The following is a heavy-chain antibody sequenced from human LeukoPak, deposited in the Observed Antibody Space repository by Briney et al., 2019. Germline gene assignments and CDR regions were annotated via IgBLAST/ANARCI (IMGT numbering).Heavy chain of an antibody. Sequence: SETLSLTCAVYGGSFSGYYWSWIRQPPGKGLEWIGEINHSGSTNYNPSLKSRVTISVDTSKNQFSLKLSSVTAADTAVYYCARERALRAGFDPWGQGTLVTVSS. CDR1: GGSFSGYY. V-gene: IGHV4-34*01. J-gene: IGHJ5*02. CDR3: ARERALRAGFDP. CDR2: INHSGST.